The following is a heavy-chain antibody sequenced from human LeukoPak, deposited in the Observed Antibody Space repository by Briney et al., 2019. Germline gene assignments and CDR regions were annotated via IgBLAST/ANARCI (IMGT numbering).Heavy chain of an antibody. Sequence: SETLSLTCTVSGGSISSSSYSWGWIRQPPGKGLEWFGSIYYSGSTYYNPSLKSRVTISVDTSKNQFSLKLSSVTAADTAVYYCAKIADCSSTSCYHRRGHNWFDPWGQGTLVTVSS. CDR2: IYYSGST. CDR3: AKIADCSSTSCYHRRGHNWFDP. D-gene: IGHD2-2*01. V-gene: IGHV4-39*01. CDR1: GGSISSSSYS. J-gene: IGHJ5*02.